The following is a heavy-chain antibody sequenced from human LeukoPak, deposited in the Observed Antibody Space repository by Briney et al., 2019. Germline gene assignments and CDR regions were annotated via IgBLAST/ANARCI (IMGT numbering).Heavy chain of an antibody. J-gene: IGHJ4*02. Sequence: GGSLRLSCAASGFTFSSYGIQWVRQAPGKGLEWVAFIRHDGSNKYYADSVKGRFTISRDNFKNTLNLHMNTLRPEDTAVYYCARTYSGYEYYFDYWGQGTLVTVSS. CDR1: GFTFSSYG. CDR3: ARTYSGYEYYFDY. D-gene: IGHD5-12*01. V-gene: IGHV3-30*02. CDR2: IRHDGSNK.